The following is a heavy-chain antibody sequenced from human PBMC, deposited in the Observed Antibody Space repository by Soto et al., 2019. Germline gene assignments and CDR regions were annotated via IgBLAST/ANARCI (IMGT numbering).Heavy chain of an antibody. CDR1: GGSISSGDYY. D-gene: IGHD3-22*01. J-gene: IGHJ4*02. CDR3: AIGTLDYDISGHLQGDY. CDR2: IYYSGST. V-gene: IGHV4-30-4*01. Sequence: SETLSLTCTVSGGSISSGDYYWSWIRQPPGKGLEWIGYIYYSGSTYYNPSLKCRVTISVDTSKIQFSLKLSSVTAADTAVYYCAIGTLDYDISGHLQGDYWGQGTLVTVSS.